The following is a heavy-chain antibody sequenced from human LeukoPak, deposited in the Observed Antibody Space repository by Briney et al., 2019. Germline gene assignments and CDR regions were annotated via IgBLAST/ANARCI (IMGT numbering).Heavy chain of an antibody. V-gene: IGHV3-20*04. CDR3: ARGQACGGDCYENFDY. J-gene: IGHJ4*02. CDR2: INWNGGST. Sequence: PGGSLRLSCAASGFTFDDYGMSWVRQAQGKGMEWVSGINWNGGSTGYADSVKGRFTISRDNAKNSLYLQMNSLRAEDTALYYCARGQACGGDCYENFDYWGQGTLVTVSS. CDR1: GFTFDDYG. D-gene: IGHD2-21*01.